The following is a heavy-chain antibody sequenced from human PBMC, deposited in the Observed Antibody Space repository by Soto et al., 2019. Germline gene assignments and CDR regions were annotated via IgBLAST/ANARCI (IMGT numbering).Heavy chain of an antibody. Sequence: PGGSLRLSCVASGFTFSRYNMHWVRQAPGKGLEWVAYVTTSGDTMFYADSVEGRFAISRDVAKNSVHLQMNSLGDEDTAVYYCVREEASGSSGLTFHYYYNGMDVCGQGTTVTVSS. D-gene: IGHD3-10*01. CDR2: VTTSGDTM. CDR1: GFTFSRYN. V-gene: IGHV3-48*02. CDR3: VREEASGSSGLTFHYYYNGMDV. J-gene: IGHJ6*02.